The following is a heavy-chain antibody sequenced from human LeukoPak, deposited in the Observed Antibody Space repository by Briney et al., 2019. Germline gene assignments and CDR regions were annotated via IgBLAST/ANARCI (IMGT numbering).Heavy chain of an antibody. V-gene: IGHV1-2*02. CDR1: GYTFSAYY. J-gene: IGHJ4*02. CDR2: INPNSGGT. Sequence: ASVKVSCTASGYTFSAYYVHWVRQAPGQGLEWMGWINPNSGGTKYAQKFQGRVTMTRDTSISTVYMEVTRLRSDDTAIFFCARDRSSSPGDWGQGTLVTVSS. CDR3: ARDRSSSPGD. D-gene: IGHD2-2*01.